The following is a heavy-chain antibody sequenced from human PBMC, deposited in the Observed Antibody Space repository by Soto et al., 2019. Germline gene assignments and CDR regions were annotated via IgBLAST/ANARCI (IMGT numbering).Heavy chain of an antibody. CDR3: ARLVAVNRNLYYYGMDV. CDR2: IDPSDSYT. V-gene: IGHV5-10-1*01. D-gene: IGHD6-19*01. Sequence: PGESLKISCKGSGYSFTSYWTSWVRQMPGKGLEWMGTIDPSDSYTNYNPSFQGHVTISADKSISTAYLQWSSLKASDTAMFYCARLVAVNRNLYYYGMDVWGQGTAVTVSS. CDR1: GYSFTSYW. J-gene: IGHJ6*02.